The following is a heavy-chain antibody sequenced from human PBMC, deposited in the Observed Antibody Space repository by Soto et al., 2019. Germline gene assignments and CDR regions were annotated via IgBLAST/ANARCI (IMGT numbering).Heavy chain of an antibody. CDR2: INPNSGGT. Sequence: ASVKVSCKASGYTFTGYYMHWVRQAPGQGLEWMGWINPNSGGTNYAQKFQGRVTMTRDTSISTAYMELSRLRSDDTAVYYCARSASEYSSSWYRLDYYYGMDVWGQGTTVTSP. J-gene: IGHJ6*02. CDR1: GYTFTGYY. CDR3: ARSASEYSSSWYRLDYYYGMDV. D-gene: IGHD6-13*01. V-gene: IGHV1-2*02.